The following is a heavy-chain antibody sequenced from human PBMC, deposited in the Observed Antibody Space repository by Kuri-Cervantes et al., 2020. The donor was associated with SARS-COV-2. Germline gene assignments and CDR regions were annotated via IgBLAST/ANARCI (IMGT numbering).Heavy chain of an antibody. CDR2: INPSGDST. CDR1: GDTFSSSY. CDR3: AISSPNTIFGVVIDY. D-gene: IGHD3-3*01. V-gene: IGHV1-46*01. Sequence: ASVKVSCKASGDTFSSSYIHWVRQAPGQGLEWMGIINPSGDSTTYAQKFQGRVTMTRDTSTSTAYMELSSLRSEDTAVYYCAISSPNTIFGVVIDYWGQGTLVTVSS. J-gene: IGHJ4*02.